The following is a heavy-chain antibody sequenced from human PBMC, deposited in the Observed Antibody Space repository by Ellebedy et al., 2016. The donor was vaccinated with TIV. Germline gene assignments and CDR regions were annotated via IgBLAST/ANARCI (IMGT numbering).Heavy chain of an antibody. D-gene: IGHD3-10*01. CDR1: GYSISSGYY. CDR2: INHSGST. V-gene: IGHV4-38-2*02. Sequence: SETLSLTXTVSGYSISSGYYWGWIRQPPGEGLEWIGEINHSGSTNYNPSLKSRVTISVDTSKNQFSLKLSSVTAADTAVYYCARGPRAITMVRGGCAFDIWGQGTMVTVSS. J-gene: IGHJ3*02. CDR3: ARGPRAITMVRGGCAFDI.